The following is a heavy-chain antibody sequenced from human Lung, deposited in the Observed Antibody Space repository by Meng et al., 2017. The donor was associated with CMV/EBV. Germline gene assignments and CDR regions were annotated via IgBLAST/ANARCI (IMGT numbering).Heavy chain of an antibody. D-gene: IGHD3-22*01. J-gene: IGHJ2*01. CDR2: IYYSGST. V-gene: IGHV4-30-4*01. CDR1: GGSISSGDYY. CDR3: ARGYYDSSGYGYWYFDL. Sequence: QVQLEESGPGLVTPSQTLSLTCTVSGGSISSGDYYWSWIRQPPGKGLEWIGYIYYSGSTYYNPSLKSRVTISVDTSKNQFSLKLSSVTAADTAVYYCARGYYDSSGYGYWYFDLWGRGTLVTVSS.